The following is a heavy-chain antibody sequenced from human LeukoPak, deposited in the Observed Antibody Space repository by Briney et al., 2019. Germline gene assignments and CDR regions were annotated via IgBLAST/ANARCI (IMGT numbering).Heavy chain of an antibody. Sequence: PSETLSLTCAVSGGSISSGGYSWSWIRQPLGKGLEWIGYIYHSGSTYYNPSLKSRVTISVDRSKNQFSLKLSSVTAADTAVYYCARLGSYYGMDVWGQGTTVTVSS. V-gene: IGHV4-30-2*01. D-gene: IGHD2-15*01. CDR1: GGSISSGGYS. CDR3: ARLGSYYGMDV. J-gene: IGHJ6*02. CDR2: IYHSGST.